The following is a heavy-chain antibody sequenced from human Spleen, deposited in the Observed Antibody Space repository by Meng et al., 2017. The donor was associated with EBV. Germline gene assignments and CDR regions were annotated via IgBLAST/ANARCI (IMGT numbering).Heavy chain of an antibody. CDR1: GGSIRSVNW. V-gene: IGHV4-4*02. CDR3: AAVLASTGTK. Sequence: QVHLQESGPGLVKPSGTPSLTCAVSGGSIRSVNWWSWVRQPPGKGLEWIADFFHSGNTNYNASLKSRVSISVDKSKNQFSLDLTSVTAADTAVYYCAAVLASTGTKWGQGTLVTVAS. CDR2: FFHSGNT. J-gene: IGHJ4*02. D-gene: IGHD1-7*01.